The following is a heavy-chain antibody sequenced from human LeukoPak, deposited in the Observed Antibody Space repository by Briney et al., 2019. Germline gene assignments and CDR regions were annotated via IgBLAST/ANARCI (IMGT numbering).Heavy chain of an antibody. CDR3: ARYCSNHLDY. V-gene: IGHV5-51*01. CDR2: INPDDSDT. CDR1: GYSFTNYW. D-gene: IGHD2-15*01. Sequence: GESLKISCKGSGYSFTNYWIGWVRQMPGKGLEWMGIINPDDSDTRYSPSFQGQVVISADKSISTAYLQWSSLKASDTAMYYCARYCSNHLDYWGRGALVTVSS. J-gene: IGHJ4*02.